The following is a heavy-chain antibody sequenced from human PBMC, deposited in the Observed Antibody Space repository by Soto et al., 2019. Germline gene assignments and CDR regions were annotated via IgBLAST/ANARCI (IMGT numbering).Heavy chain of an antibody. D-gene: IGHD3-10*01. CDR1: GDTFNFYT. CDR2: INPILSMS. CDR3: ATSYGSGYRAFDS. Sequence: QVQLVQSGADVQRPGSSVRVSCKASGDTFNFYTINWVRQAPGQGLQWMGRINPILSMSNYAPRFQGRVMMTADKSTSTAYMELSSLRPEDTAMYYCATSYGSGYRAFDSWGQGALVTVSS. V-gene: IGHV1-69*02. J-gene: IGHJ4*02.